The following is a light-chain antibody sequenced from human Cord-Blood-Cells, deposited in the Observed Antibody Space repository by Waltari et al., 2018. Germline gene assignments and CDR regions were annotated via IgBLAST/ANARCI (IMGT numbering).Light chain of an antibody. Sequence: QSALTPPASVSGSPGQSNTISCTGTRSDVGSYNIVSWYQQHPGKAPKLMIYEGSKRPSGVSNRFSGSKSGNTASLTISGLQAEDEADYYCCSYAGSSTNYVFGTGTKVTVL. V-gene: IGLV2-23*01. J-gene: IGLJ1*01. CDR2: EGS. CDR3: CSYAGSSTNYV. CDR1: RSDVGSYNI.